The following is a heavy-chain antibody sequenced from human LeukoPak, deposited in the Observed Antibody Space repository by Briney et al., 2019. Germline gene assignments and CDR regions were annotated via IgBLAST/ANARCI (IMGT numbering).Heavy chain of an antibody. J-gene: IGHJ4*02. D-gene: IGHD6-6*01. CDR2: INPNSVGT. CDR3: ARGGERAARLWSY. Sequence: GAAVKVSCKASGYTFTGYYMHWVRQAPGQGLEWMGWINPNSVGTNYVQKFQGRVTMTRDTSISTAYMELSRLRSDDTAVYYCARGGERAARLWSYWGQGTLVTVSS. V-gene: IGHV1-2*02. CDR1: GYTFTGYY.